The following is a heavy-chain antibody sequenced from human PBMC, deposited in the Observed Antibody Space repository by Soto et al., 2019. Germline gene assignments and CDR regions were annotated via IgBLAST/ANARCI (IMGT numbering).Heavy chain of an antibody. Sequence: EVQLVESGGDLVQRGGSLRLSCAASGFPFSSYWMHWVRHTPGKGLDWVARISGDGVTTYYADSVTGRFTVSRDNAKNTLSLEISGLRGEDTAVYYCYREYYGLLTGYYTDYWGQGTLVSVSS. CDR1: GFPFSSYW. J-gene: IGHJ4*02. V-gene: IGHV3-74*01. D-gene: IGHD3-9*01. CDR3: YREYYGLLTGYYTDY. CDR2: ISGDGVTT.